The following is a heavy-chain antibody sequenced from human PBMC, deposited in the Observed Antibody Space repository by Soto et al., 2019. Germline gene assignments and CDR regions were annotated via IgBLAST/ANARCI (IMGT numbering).Heavy chain of an antibody. V-gene: IGHV4-30-4*01. CDR1: GGSISSGDYY. CDR3: ARVPLEEGWPPSIYVRYYFDY. Sequence: SETLSLTCTVSGGSISSGDYYWSWIRQPPGKGLEWIGYIYYSGSTYYNPSLKSRVTISVDTSKNQFSLKLSSVTAADTAVYYCARVPLEEGWPPSIYVRYYFDYWGQGTQVTVSS. D-gene: IGHD4-4*01. J-gene: IGHJ4*02. CDR2: IYYSGST.